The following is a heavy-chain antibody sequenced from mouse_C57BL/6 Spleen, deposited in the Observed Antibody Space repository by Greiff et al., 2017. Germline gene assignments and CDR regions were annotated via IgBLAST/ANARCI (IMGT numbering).Heavy chain of an antibody. Sequence: QVQLQQSGPELVKPGASVKISCKASGYAFSSSWMNWVKQRPGKGLEWIGRIYPGDGDTNYNGKFKGKATLTADKSSSTAYMQLSSLTSEDSAVYFCASPGSSFFYAMDYWGQGTSVTVSS. CDR1: GYAFSSSW. V-gene: IGHV1-82*01. D-gene: IGHD1-1*01. J-gene: IGHJ4*01. CDR3: ASPGSSFFYAMDY. CDR2: IYPGDGDT.